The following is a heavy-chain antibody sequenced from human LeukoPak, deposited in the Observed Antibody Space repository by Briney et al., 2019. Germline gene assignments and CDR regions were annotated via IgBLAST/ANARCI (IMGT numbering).Heavy chain of an antibody. CDR2: IAYDGSRA. CDR1: GFTFGGYG. V-gene: IGHV3-33*01. D-gene: IGHD1-14*01. CDR3: TRYNNGHFDY. J-gene: IGHJ4*02. Sequence: GGSLRLSCAGSGFTFGGYGMHWFRQTPGKGLEWVAVIAYDGSRAFYADSVKGRFTISRDNSKNTMSVQMDDLRAEDTAVYYCTRYNNGHFDYWGQGTLVTISS.